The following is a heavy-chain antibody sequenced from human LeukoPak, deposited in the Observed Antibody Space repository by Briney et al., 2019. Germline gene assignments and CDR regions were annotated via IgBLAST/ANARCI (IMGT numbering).Heavy chain of an antibody. CDR1: GGSFSGYY. CDR2: INHSGST. J-gene: IGHJ4*02. CDR3: ARGPPPIRN. Sequence: SETLSLTCAVYGGSFSGYYWSWIRQPPGKGLEWIGEINHSGSTNYNPSLKSRVTISVDTSKNQFSLKLSSVTAADTAVYYCARGPPPIRNWGQGTLVTVSS. V-gene: IGHV4-34*01.